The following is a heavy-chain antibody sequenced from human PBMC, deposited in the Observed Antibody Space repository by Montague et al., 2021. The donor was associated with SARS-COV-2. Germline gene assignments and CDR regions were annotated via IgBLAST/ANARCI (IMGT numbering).Heavy chain of an antibody. V-gene: IGHV4-59*08. D-gene: IGHD4-11*01. CDR2: IYYSGST. Sequence: SETLSLTCSVSGDSISTYSWSWIRQSPGKGLEWIGYIYYSGSTNYNPSLTSRVTISVDTSKNQVSLKLTSATAADTAVYYCARHLRVTTVTSHMYHYAMDVWGQGTTVTVSS. CDR1: GDSISTYS. J-gene: IGHJ6*02. CDR3: ARHLRVTTVTSHMYHYAMDV.